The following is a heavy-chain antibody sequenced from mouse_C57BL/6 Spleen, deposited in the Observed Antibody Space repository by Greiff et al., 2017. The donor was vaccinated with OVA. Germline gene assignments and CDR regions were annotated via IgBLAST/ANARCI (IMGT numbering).Heavy chain of an antibody. CDR1: GYTFTSYW. V-gene: IGHV1-69*01. J-gene: IGHJ1*03. CDR2: IDPSDSYT. CDR3: AREADNLSGRYFDV. Sequence: QVQLQQPGAELVMPGASVKLSCKASGYTFTSYWMHWVKQRPGQGLEWIGEIDPSDSYTNYNQKFKGKSTLTVDKSSSTAYMQLSSLTSEDSAVYYCAREADNLSGRYFDVWGTGTTVTVSS. D-gene: IGHD1-1*01.